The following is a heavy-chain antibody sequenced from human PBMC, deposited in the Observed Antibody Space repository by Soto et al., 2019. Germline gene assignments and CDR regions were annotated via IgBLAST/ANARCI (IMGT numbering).Heavy chain of an antibody. V-gene: IGHV3-48*03. CDR2: ISSSGSTI. Sequence: EVQLVESGGGLVQPGGSLRLSCAASGFTFSSYEMNWVRQAPGKGLEWVSYISSSGSTIYYADSVKGRFTISRDNAKNSLYLQMNSLRAEDTAVYYCATAEVQGDVWGQGTTVTVSS. CDR3: ATAEVQGDV. J-gene: IGHJ6*02. CDR1: GFTFSSYE.